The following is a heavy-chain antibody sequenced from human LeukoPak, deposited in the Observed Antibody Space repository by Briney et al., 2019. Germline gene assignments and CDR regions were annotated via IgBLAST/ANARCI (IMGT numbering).Heavy chain of an antibody. D-gene: IGHD3-10*01. CDR1: GFTFSTYA. Sequence: PGGSLRLSCAASGFTFSTYAMSWVRQAPGKGLEWVSAMSGSGGGTYYADSVKGRFTISRDNSQNTLYLQVNSLRAEDTDVYYCARYHYYNSGSYLYWGQGTLVTVSS. J-gene: IGHJ4*02. V-gene: IGHV3-23*01. CDR2: MSGSGGGT. CDR3: ARYHYYNSGSYLY.